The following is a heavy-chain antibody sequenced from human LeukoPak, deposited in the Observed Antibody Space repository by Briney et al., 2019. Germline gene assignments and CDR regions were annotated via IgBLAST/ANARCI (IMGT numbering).Heavy chain of an antibody. V-gene: IGHV1-18*04. CDR1: GYTFTGYY. Sequence: ASVKVSCKASGYTFTGYYMHWVRQAPGQGLEWMGWISAYNGNTNYAQKLQGRVTMTTDTSTSTAYMELRSLRSDDTAVYYCARVYYYDSSGYYDYDAFDIWGQGTMVTVSS. J-gene: IGHJ3*02. CDR2: ISAYNGNT. CDR3: ARVYYYDSSGYYDYDAFDI. D-gene: IGHD3-22*01.